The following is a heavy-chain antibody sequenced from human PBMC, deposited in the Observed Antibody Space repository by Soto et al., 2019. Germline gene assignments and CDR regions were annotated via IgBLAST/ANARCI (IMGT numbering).Heavy chain of an antibody. CDR2: IKQDGSEK. CDR1: GFTFSSYW. D-gene: IGHD5-12*01. CDR3: ARRGEGGYDWIEYGMDV. V-gene: IGHV3-7*05. Sequence: EVQLVESGGGLVQPGGSLRLSCAASGFTFSSYWMSWVRQAPGKGLEWVANIKQDGSEKYYVDSVKGRFTISRDNAKNSLYLQMNSLRGEDTAVYYCARRGEGGYDWIEYGMDVWGQGTTVTVSS. J-gene: IGHJ6*02.